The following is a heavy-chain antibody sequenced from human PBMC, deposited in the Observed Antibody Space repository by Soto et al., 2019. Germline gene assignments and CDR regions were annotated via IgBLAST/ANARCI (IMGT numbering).Heavy chain of an antibody. CDR1: GYSFTNYW. J-gene: IGHJ6*02. CDR3: ARRRQYCPSKICFDHYYYTLDV. CDR2: IYPGDSDT. D-gene: IGHD2-2*01. Sequence: PGESLKISCKATGYSFTNYWIGWVRQMPGKGVEWMGTIYPGDSDTRYGPAFEGQVTISADKSITTAYLQWSSLKASDTAVYFCARRRQYCPSKICFDHYYYTLDVWGQGTTVTVSS. V-gene: IGHV5-51*01.